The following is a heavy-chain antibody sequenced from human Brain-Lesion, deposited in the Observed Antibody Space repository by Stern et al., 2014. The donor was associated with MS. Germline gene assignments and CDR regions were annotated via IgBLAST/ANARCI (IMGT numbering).Heavy chain of an antibody. V-gene: IGHV1-45*02. D-gene: IGHD4-17*01. J-gene: IGHJ4*02. Sequence: QVQLVQSGAEVKKTGSSVKVSCQASGNTFTNRYLHWVRQAPGQALEWMGWITPFTGNTNYAQNFQDRVTITMDRSTSTAYMDLSSLRSDDTAIYFCAEGGSYGFVYWGQGTLVTVSS. CDR2: ITPFTGNT. CDR3: AEGGSYGFVY. CDR1: GNTFTNRY.